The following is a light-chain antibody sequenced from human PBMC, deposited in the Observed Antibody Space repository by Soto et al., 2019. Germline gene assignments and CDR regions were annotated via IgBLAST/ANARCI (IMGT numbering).Light chain of an antibody. Sequence: DIQMTQSPSSLSASIGDRVTIACRASQYINTYLNWYQQRPGKTPRILIYAASSLQSGVPSRFSGSGSGTDFTLTITSLQPEDFETYSCQQSYNYPQTFGQGTKVDIK. V-gene: IGKV1-39*01. CDR3: QQSYNYPQT. CDR2: AAS. J-gene: IGKJ1*01. CDR1: QYINTY.